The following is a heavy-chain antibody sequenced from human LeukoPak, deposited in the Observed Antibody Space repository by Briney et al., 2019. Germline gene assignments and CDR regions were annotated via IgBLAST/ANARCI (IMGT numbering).Heavy chain of an antibody. V-gene: IGHV3-74*01. D-gene: IGHD6-6*01. CDR1: RFTFNTYW. CDR2: INTDGSSM. Sequence: GGTLRLSCAASRFTFNTYWMHWVRHAPGKGLVWVSRINTDGSSMSYADSVKGRFTISRDNAKNTLYLQMNSLRAEDTAVYYCARSIVVRGAFDIWGQGTMVTVSS. J-gene: IGHJ3*02. CDR3: ARSIVVRGAFDI.